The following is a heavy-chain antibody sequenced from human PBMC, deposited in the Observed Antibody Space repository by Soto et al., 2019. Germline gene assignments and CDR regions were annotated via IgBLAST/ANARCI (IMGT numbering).Heavy chain of an antibody. Sequence: PGGSLRLSCAASGFSFSGSVMHWVRQAAGKGREWVGRIRSKANNYATAYAASVKGRFTISTDDSKDTVYLQMSSLKTEDTAVYYCSTGGYYFDYWGQGTLVTVSS. CDR2: IRSKANNYAT. CDR1: GFSFSGSV. CDR3: STGGYYFDY. J-gene: IGHJ4*02. V-gene: IGHV3-73*01. D-gene: IGHD3-16*01.